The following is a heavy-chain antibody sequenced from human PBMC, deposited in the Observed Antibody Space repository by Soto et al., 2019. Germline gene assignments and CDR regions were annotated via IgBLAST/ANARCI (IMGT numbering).Heavy chain of an antibody. D-gene: IGHD2-21*01. CDR3: ARGRYCGGDCYSRLSYYYYMDV. J-gene: IGHJ6*03. V-gene: IGHV1-8*01. Sequence: GASVKVSCKASGYTFTSYDINWVRQATGQGLEWMGWMNPNSGNTGYAQKFQGRVTMTRNTSISTAYMELSSLRSEDTAVYYCARGRYCGGDCYSRLSYYYYMDVWGKGTPVTVSS. CDR2: MNPNSGNT. CDR1: GYTFTSYD.